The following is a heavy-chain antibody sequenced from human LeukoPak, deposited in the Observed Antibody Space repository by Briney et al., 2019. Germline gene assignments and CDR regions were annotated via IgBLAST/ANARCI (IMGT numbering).Heavy chain of an antibody. CDR3: ASFGDTRAFDI. J-gene: IGHJ3*02. V-gene: IGHV4-59*08. CDR2: IYYSGST. CDR1: GGSISSHY. Sequence: PSETLSLTCTVSGGSISSHYWSWIRQPPGKGLEWIGYIYYSGSTNYNPSLKSRVTISVDTSKNQFSLKLSSVTAADTAVYYCASFGDTRAFDIWGQGTMVTVSS. D-gene: IGHD3-10*01.